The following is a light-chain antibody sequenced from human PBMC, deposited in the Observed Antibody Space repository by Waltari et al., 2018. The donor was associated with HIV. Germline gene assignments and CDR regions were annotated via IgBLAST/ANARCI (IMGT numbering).Light chain of an antibody. Sequence: QSALTHPPSASGSPGQPPTIPGPGTNFTLGGFNYASWYQKHPDKAPRLIIFEVKKRPSGVPDRFSGSISGNTASLTVSGLQAEDEADYFCSSYRGDSRVLFGGGTKLTVL. J-gene: IGLJ2*01. V-gene: IGLV2-8*01. CDR3: SSYRGDSRVL. CDR1: NFTLGGFNY. CDR2: EVK.